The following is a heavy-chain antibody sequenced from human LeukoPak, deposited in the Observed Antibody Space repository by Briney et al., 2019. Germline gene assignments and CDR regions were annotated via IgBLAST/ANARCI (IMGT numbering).Heavy chain of an antibody. Sequence: GGSLRLSCAASGFTFSSYAMSWVRQAPGKGLEWVSAISGSGGSTYYADSVKGRFTISRDNSKNTLYLQMNSLRAEDTAVYYCASELSSPDTAMGPPGDYWGQGTLVTVSS. CDR3: ASELSSPDTAMGPPGDY. D-gene: IGHD5-18*01. CDR2: ISGSGGST. CDR1: GFTFSSYA. V-gene: IGHV3-23*01. J-gene: IGHJ4*02.